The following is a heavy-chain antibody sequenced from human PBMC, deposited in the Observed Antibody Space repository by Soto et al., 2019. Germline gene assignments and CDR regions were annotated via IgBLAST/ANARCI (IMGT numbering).Heavy chain of an antibody. Sequence: ASVKVSCKASGYIFTSYGISWVRQAPGQGLEWMGWISAYNGNTNYAQKLQGRVTMTTDTSTSTAYMELRSLRSDDTAVYYCARLCPTYYDFWSGYYVFDYWGQGTLVTVSS. CDR1: GYIFTSYG. V-gene: IGHV1-18*01. D-gene: IGHD3-3*01. CDR2: ISAYNGNT. J-gene: IGHJ4*02. CDR3: ARLCPTYYDFWSGYYVFDY.